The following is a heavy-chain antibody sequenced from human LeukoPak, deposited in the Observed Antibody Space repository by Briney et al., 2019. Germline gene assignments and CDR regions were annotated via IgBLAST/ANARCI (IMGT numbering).Heavy chain of an antibody. J-gene: IGHJ4*02. CDR3: ARQKYQRGPDVSYFDY. CDR2: ISYDGSNE. V-gene: IGHV3-30*04. Sequence: GGSLRLSCAASGFTFSSYVMHWVRQAPGKGLEWVAIISYDGSNEYYADSVKGRFTISRDNSKNTLYLQMNSLRAADTAVYYCARQKYQRGPDVSYFDYWGQGTLVTVSS. D-gene: IGHD2-8*01. CDR1: GFTFSSYV.